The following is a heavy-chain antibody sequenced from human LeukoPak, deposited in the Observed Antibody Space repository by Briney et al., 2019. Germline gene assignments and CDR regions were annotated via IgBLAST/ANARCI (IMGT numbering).Heavy chain of an antibody. CDR3: AKDFGSSVGYSPFDY. Sequence: PGGSLRLSCAASGFTFSAYAMHWVRQAPGKGLEWVAFISYDGNTKYYADSVEGRFTISRDSSKNTLSLQTDSLGSDDTAVYYCAKDFGSSVGYSPFDYWGQGTLVTVSS. J-gene: IGHJ4*02. CDR1: GFTFSAYA. V-gene: IGHV3-30*18. D-gene: IGHD2-15*01. CDR2: ISYDGNTK.